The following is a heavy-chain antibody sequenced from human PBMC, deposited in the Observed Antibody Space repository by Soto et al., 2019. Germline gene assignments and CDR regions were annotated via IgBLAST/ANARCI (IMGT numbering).Heavy chain of an antibody. Sequence: QVHLVQSGAEVKKPGASVKVSCKGSGYGFTTYGITGVRQAPGQGLEWMAWISAHNGNTNYAQKLQGRVTVTRDTSTITAYMELRSLISDDTAVYYCARGRYGDYLVQGALVTVSS. J-gene: IGHJ4*02. CDR1: GYGFTTYG. D-gene: IGHD1-1*01. V-gene: IGHV1-18*01. CDR3: ARGRYGDY. CDR2: ISAHNGNT.